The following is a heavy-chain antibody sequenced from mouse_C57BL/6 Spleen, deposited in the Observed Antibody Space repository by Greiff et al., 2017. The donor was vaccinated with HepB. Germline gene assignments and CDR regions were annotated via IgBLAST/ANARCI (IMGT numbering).Heavy chain of an antibody. D-gene: IGHD2-4*01. CDR1: GYTFTSYG. CDR3: ARAYDYDVDYYAMDY. Sequence: QVQLQQSGAELARPGASVKLSCKASGYTFTSYGISWVKQRTGQGLEWIGEIYPRSGNTYYNEKFKGKATLTADKSSSTAYMELRSLTSEDSAVYFCARAYDYDVDYYAMDYWGQGTSVTVSS. J-gene: IGHJ4*01. V-gene: IGHV1-81*01. CDR2: IYPRSGNT.